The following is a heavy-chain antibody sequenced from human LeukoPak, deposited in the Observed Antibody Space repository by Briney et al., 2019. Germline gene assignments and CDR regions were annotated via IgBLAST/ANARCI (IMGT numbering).Heavy chain of an antibody. CDR2: IYYSGST. Sequence: SETLSLTCTVSGGSISSGDYYWSWIRQPPGKGLEWIGYIYYSGSTYYNPSLKSRVTISVDTSKNQFSLKLSSVTAADTAVYYCARDPYDFWSGYWGPFDYWGQGTLVTVSS. J-gene: IGHJ4*02. D-gene: IGHD3-3*01. V-gene: IGHV4-30-4*01. CDR3: ARDPYDFWSGYWGPFDY. CDR1: GGSISSGDYY.